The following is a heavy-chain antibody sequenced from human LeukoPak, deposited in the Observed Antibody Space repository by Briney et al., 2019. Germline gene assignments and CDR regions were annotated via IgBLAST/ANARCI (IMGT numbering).Heavy chain of an antibody. Sequence: PGGSLRLSCAASGFTFSDYSMNWVRQAPGKGLEWVSYISSSSNTIYYADSVKGRFTISRDNAKNSLYPQMNSLRAEDTAVYYCARDRAAGAYPWYFDYWGQGTLVTVSS. V-gene: IGHV3-48*01. CDR3: ARDRAAGAYPWYFDY. CDR2: ISSSSNTI. J-gene: IGHJ4*02. D-gene: IGHD3-16*01. CDR1: GFTFSDYS.